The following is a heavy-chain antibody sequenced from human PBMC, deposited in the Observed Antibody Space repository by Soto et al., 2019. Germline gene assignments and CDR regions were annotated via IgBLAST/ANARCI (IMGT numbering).Heavy chain of an antibody. CDR3: ARYKRDLRFLEWSYYFDY. CDR1: GFTFSSCA. J-gene: IGHJ4*02. D-gene: IGHD3-3*01. Sequence: QVQLVESGGGVVQPGRSLRLSCAASGFTFSSCAMHWVRQAPGKGLEWVAVISYDGSNKYYADSVKGRFTVSRDNSKNTLYLQVNSLRAEDTAVYYCARYKRDLRFLEWSYYFDYWGQGTLVTVSS. CDR2: ISYDGSNK. V-gene: IGHV3-30-3*01.